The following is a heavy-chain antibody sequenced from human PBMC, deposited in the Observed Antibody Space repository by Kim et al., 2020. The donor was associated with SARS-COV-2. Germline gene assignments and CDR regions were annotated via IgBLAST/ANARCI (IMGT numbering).Heavy chain of an antibody. CDR3: AREWDDILTGTNDRFDY. CDR2: IYTSGST. D-gene: IGHD3-9*01. J-gene: IGHJ4*02. V-gene: IGHV4-4*07. CDR1: GGSISSYY. Sequence: SETLSLTCTVSGGSISSYYWSWIRQPAGKGLEWIGRIYTSGSTNYNPSLKSRVTMSVDTSKNQFSLKLSSVTAADTAVYYCAREWDDILTGTNDRFDYWGQGTLVTVSS.